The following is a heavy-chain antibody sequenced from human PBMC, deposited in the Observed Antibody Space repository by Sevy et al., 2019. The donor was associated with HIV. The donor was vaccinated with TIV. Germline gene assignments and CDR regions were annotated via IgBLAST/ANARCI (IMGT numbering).Heavy chain of an antibody. D-gene: IGHD3-3*01. V-gene: IGHV3-48*01. J-gene: IGHJ4*02. Sequence: GGSLRLSCAASGFTFSSYSMNWVRQAPGKGLEWVSYISSSSSTIYYEDSVKGRFTISRDNAKNSLYLQMNSLKAEDTAVYYCARNGDYDFWSGYYFFGKKTDYWGQGTLVTVSS. CDR3: ARNGDYDFWSGYYFFGKKTDY. CDR1: GFTFSSYS. CDR2: ISSSSSTI.